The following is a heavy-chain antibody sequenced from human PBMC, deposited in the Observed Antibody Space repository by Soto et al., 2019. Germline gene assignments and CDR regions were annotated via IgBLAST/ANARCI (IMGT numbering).Heavy chain of an antibody. Sequence: LRLSCAASGFTFSTFAMSWVRQAPGKGMEWVSAISGSGGTTYNADSVKGRFTISRDNSKNTLYLQMNSLRAEDTAVYYCAKDADIGAAGYYFDYWGQGTLVTVSS. J-gene: IGHJ4*02. D-gene: IGHD6-13*01. CDR1: GFTFSTFA. CDR2: ISGSGGTT. CDR3: AKDADIGAAGYYFDY. V-gene: IGHV3-23*01.